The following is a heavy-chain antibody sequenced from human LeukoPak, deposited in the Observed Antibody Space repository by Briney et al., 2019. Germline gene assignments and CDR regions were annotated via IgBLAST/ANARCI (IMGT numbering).Heavy chain of an antibody. Sequence: GASVKVSCKASGYTLTGYYMHWVRQAPGQGLEWMGWINPNSGGTNYAQKFQGRVTMTRDTSISTAYMELSRLRSDDTAVYYCASHPVKEYPSYSRWGQGTLVTVSS. J-gene: IGHJ4*02. CDR2: INPNSGGT. V-gene: IGHV1-2*02. CDR1: GYTLTGYY. CDR3: ASHPVKEYPSYSR. D-gene: IGHD2-2*01.